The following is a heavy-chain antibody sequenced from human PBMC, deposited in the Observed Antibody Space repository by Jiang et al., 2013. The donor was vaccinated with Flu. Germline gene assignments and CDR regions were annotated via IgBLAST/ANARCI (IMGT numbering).Heavy chain of an antibody. CDR1: GFTFSSYA. CDR2: ISYDGSNK. D-gene: IGHD3-22*01. J-gene: IGHJ4*02. V-gene: IGHV3-30-3*01. CDR3: ARDQKLSVRTMIVVVSFDY. Sequence: QLVESGGGVVQPGRSLRLSCAASGFTFSSYAMHWVRQAPGKGLEWVAVISYDGSNKYYADSVKGRFTISRDNSKNTLYLQMNSLRAEDTAVYYCARDQKLSVRTMIVVVSFDYWGQGTLVTVSS.